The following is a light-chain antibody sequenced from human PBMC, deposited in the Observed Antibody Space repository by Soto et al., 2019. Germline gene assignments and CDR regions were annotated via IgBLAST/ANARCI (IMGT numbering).Light chain of an antibody. CDR1: QRITDNY. Sequence: VWTQSPATLSLSPGDRATLSSGARQRITDNYLAWYQQKPGLAPRRLLYDASPTSTGTPDRFSGSGAGTDFTLTISRLEPEDFAKYCCQQYGNLPPNTVRRGNKLDLK. CDR3: QQYGNLPPNT. V-gene: IGKV3D-20*01. J-gene: IGKJ2*01. CDR2: DAS.